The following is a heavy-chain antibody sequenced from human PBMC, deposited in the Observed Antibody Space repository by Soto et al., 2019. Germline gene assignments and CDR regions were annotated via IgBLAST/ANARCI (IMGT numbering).Heavy chain of an antibody. V-gene: IGHV3-30-3*01. D-gene: IGHD2-2*01. Sequence: PGGSLRLSCAASGFTFSSYAMHWVRQAPGKGLEWVAVISYDGSNKYYADSVKGRFTISRDNSKNTLYLQMNSLRAEDTAVYYCARDQDCSSTSCYFELYYYYYGMDVWGQGTTVTVSS. J-gene: IGHJ6*02. CDR2: ISYDGSNK. CDR3: ARDQDCSSTSCYFELYYYYYGMDV. CDR1: GFTFSSYA.